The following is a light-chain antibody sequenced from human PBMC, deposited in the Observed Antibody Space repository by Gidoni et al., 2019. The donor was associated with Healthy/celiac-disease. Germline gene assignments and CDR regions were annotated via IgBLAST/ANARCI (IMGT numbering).Light chain of an antibody. CDR1: QSVSSN. CDR2: GAS. J-gene: IGKJ5*01. V-gene: IGKV3-15*01. Sequence: EIGMTQSPATLSVSPGERATLSCRASQSVSSNLTCYQQKPGQAPRLIIYGASTRATGIPARISGSWSGTEFTLTSSSVQSEDFADYYWQQYKNWPPITFGQXTRLEIK. CDR3: QQYKNWPPIT.